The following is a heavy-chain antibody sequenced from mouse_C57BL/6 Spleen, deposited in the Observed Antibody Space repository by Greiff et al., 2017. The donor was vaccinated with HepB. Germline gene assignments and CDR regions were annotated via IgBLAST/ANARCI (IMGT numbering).Heavy chain of an antibody. CDR3: TRGRDYSTFAY. D-gene: IGHD2-5*01. V-gene: IGHV1-15*01. Sequence: QVQLQQSGAELVRPGASVTLSCKASGYTFTDYEMHWVKQTPVHGLEWIGAIDPETGGTAYNQKFKGKAILTADKSSSTAYMELRSLTSEDSAVYYYTRGRDYSTFAYWGQGTLVTVSA. CDR2: IDPETGGT. J-gene: IGHJ3*01. CDR1: GYTFTDYE.